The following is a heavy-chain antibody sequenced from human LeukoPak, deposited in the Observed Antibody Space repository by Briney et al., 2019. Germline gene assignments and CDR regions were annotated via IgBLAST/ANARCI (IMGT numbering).Heavy chain of an antibody. V-gene: IGHV3-48*01. CDR1: GFTLDGYG. CDR3: AREGIAAAGTFDY. Sequence: GRSLKLSCSVSGFTLDGYGMNWVRQAPGKGLEWVSYSSSSSSTIYYADSVKGRFTISRDNAKNSLYLQMNSLRAEDTAVYYCAREGIAAAGTFDYWGQGTLVTVSS. CDR2: SSSSSSTI. J-gene: IGHJ4*02. D-gene: IGHD6-13*01.